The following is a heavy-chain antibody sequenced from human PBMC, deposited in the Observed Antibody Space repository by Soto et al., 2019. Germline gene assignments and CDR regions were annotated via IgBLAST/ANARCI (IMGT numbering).Heavy chain of an antibody. CDR3: ARDTETLGPRANDALDI. Sequence: ASVKVSCKATGYTFSAYTMNCVLQSPLQSLEWMGWINAGSGNTKYSQNFQGRVSITRDTSASTVYMELTGLTSEDTAVYYCARDTETLGPRANDALDIWGQGTMVTVSS. CDR2: INAGSGNT. CDR1: GYTFSAYT. D-gene: IGHD3-3*02. V-gene: IGHV1-3*01. J-gene: IGHJ3*02.